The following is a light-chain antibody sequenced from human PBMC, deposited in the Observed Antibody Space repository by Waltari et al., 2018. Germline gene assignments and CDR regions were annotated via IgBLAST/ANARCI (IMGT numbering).Light chain of an antibody. Sequence: DIVMTQSPDSLAVSLGERATIHCRSSQSVLYSSNNQNYLAWYQQKPGQPPKLLIYWASTRESGVPDRFSGSGSGTDFTLTISSLQAEDVAVYYCQQYNNWPPYTFGQGTKLEIK. V-gene: IGKV4-1*01. J-gene: IGKJ2*01. CDR1: QSVLYSSNNQNY. CDR2: WAS. CDR3: QQYNNWPPYT.